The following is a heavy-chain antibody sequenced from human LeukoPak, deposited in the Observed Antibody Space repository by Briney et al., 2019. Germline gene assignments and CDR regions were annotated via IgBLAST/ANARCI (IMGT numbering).Heavy chain of an antibody. D-gene: IGHD6-13*01. CDR3: ARRMAAAGTNPFDY. V-gene: IGHV3-7*01. J-gene: IGHJ4*02. CDR1: GFTFSSYW. CDR2: IKQDGSEK. Sequence: GGSLRLACAASGFTFSSYWMSWVSKAPGKGLEWVTNIKQDGSEKYYVDSVKGRFIISRDNAKNSLYLQMNSLRAEDTAVYYCARRMAAAGTNPFDYWGQGTLVTVSS.